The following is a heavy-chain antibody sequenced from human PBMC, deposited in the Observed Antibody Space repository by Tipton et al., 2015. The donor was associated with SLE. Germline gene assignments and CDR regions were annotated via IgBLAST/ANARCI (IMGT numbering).Heavy chain of an antibody. CDR3: ARHLPGSWYGEGAFDI. Sequence: TLSLTCTVSGGSISSSSYYWGWIRQPPGKGLEWIGSIYYSGSTYYNPSLKSRVTISVDTSKNQFSLKLSSVTAADTAVYYCARHLPGSWYGEGAFDIWGQGTMVTVSS. CDR1: GGSISSSSYY. CDR2: IYYSGST. J-gene: IGHJ3*02. V-gene: IGHV4-39*01. D-gene: IGHD6-13*01.